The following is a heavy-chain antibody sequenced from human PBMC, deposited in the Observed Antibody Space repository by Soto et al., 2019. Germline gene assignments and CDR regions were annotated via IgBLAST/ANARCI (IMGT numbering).Heavy chain of an antibody. D-gene: IGHD2-2*02. J-gene: IGHJ3*02. CDR3: ATSGYCSSTSCYKDAFDI. CDR2: FDPEDGET. V-gene: IGHV1-24*01. Sequence: ASVKRSCKVAGYTISVLSMHWVRQAPGKGLEWMGGFDPEDGETIYAQKFQGRVTMTEDTSTDTAYMELSSLRSEDTAVYYCATSGYCSSTSCYKDAFDIWGQGTMVTVSS. CDR1: GYTISVLS.